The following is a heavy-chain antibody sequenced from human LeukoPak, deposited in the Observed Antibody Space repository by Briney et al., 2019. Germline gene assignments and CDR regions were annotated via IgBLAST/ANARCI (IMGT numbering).Heavy chain of an antibody. CDR2: IYYSGSS. J-gene: IGHJ5*02. CDR3: ARGGGGGWFDP. D-gene: IGHD3-16*01. CDR1: GGSISGADSY. Sequence: PSQTLSLTCTVSGGSISGADSYWSWTRQPPGKGLEWIGYIYYSGSSYYNPSLKSRLTVSVDTSRNQFSLKLSSVTATDTAVYYCARGGGGGWFDPWGQGTLVTVSS. V-gene: IGHV4-30-4*01.